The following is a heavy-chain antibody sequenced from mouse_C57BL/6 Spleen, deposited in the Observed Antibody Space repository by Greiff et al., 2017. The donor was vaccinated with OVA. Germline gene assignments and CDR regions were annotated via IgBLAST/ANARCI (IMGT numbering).Heavy chain of an antibody. CDR1: GYTFTSYW. CDR3: ARPGSRAGYFDV. CDR2: IYPSASET. D-gene: IGHD1-1*01. J-gene: IGHJ1*03. Sequence: QVQLQQPGAELVRPGSSVKLSCKASGYTFTSYWMDWVKQRPGQGLEWIGNIYPSASETHYNQKFKDKATLTVDKSSSTAYMQLSSLTSEDSAVYYCARPGSRAGYFDVWGTGTTVTVSS. V-gene: IGHV1-61*01.